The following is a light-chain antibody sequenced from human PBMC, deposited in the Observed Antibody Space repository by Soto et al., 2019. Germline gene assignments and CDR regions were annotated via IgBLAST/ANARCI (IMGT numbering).Light chain of an antibody. CDR2: AAS. CDR3: QQSDSPPLT. Sequence: DIQMTQSPSSVSASVGDRVTITCRASQGIGGWLAWYQQKPGEVPKLLIYAASSLQRGVPLRFRGNGSGTDFTLTISSLQPEDVATYYCQQSDSPPLTFGGGTKVEI. V-gene: IGKV1-12*01. CDR1: QGIGGW. J-gene: IGKJ4*01.